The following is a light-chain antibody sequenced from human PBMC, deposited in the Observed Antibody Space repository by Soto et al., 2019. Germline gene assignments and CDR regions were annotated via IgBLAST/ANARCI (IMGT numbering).Light chain of an antibody. V-gene: IGKV3-15*01. Sequence: EIVMTQSPATLSVSPGERATLSCRASQSISTELAWYQQKPGQPPRLLIYSASTRATGVPARFTGSRSGSDFTLTISGLQSEDFAVYYCQQGHNWPLTFGQGTRLEI. CDR3: QQGHNWPLT. J-gene: IGKJ2*01. CDR1: QSISTE. CDR2: SAS.